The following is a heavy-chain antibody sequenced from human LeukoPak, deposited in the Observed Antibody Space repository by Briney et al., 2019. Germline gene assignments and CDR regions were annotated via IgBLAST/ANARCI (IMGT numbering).Heavy chain of an antibody. J-gene: IGHJ4*02. CDR1: GFTFSSYA. CDR3: TTGRYFDWSYINFDY. CDR2: ISGSGGST. D-gene: IGHD3-9*01. V-gene: IGHV3-23*01. Sequence: GGSLRLSCAASGFTFSSYAMSWVRQAPGKGLEWVSGISGSGGSTYYADSVKGRFTISRDNSKNRLYLQMNSLKTEDTAVYYCTTGRYFDWSYINFDYWGQGTLVTVSS.